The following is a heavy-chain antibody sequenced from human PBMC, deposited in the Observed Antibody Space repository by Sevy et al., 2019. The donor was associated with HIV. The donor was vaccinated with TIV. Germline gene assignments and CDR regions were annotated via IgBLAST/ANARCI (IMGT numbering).Heavy chain of an antibody. D-gene: IGHD3-22*01. CDR1: GFTFSSYS. Sequence: GGSLRLSCAASGFTFSSYSMNWVRQAPGKGLEWVSYISSSSSTIYYADSVKGRFTISRDNAKNSLYLQMNSLRDEDTAVYYCARDAMYYYDSSGYFDYWGLGTLVTVSS. CDR2: ISSSSSTI. CDR3: ARDAMYYYDSSGYFDY. J-gene: IGHJ4*02. V-gene: IGHV3-48*02.